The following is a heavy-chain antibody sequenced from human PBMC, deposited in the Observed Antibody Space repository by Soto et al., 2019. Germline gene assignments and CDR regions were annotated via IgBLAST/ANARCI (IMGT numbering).Heavy chain of an antibody. CDR2: ISAYNGNT. V-gene: IGHV1-18*01. D-gene: IGHD3-10*01. CDR3: ARDLHGDPYY. CDR1: GYTFTSYG. Sequence: QVQLVQSGAEVKKPGASVKVSCKASGYTFTSYGISWVRQAPGQGLEWMGWISAYNGNTNYAQKLQGRVTMTTDTXXXXXXXXXXXLXXXXXXXYYCARDLHGDPYYWGQGTLVTVSS. J-gene: IGHJ4*02.